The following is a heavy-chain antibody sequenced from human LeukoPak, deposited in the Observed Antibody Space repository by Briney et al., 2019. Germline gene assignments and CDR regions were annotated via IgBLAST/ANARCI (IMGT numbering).Heavy chain of an antibody. J-gene: IGHJ4*02. V-gene: IGHV1-46*01. CDR2: INPSGGST. CDR1: GYTFTGDY. Sequence: ASVKVSCKASGYTFTGDYMHWVRQAPGQGLEWMGVINPSGGSTRYAQSFQGRVTLTRDTSTSTFYMGLSSLRSEDTAVYYCARDLEIDGYSYGVFDYWGQGTLLTVSS. D-gene: IGHD5-18*01. CDR3: ARDLEIDGYSYGVFDY.